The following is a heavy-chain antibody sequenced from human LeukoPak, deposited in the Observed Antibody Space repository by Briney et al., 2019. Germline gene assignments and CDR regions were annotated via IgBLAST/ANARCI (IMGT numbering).Heavy chain of an antibody. J-gene: IGHJ4*02. Sequence: ASVKVSCKVPGYTLTELSMHWVRQAPGKGLEWMGGFDPEDGETIYAQKFQGRVTMTEDTSTDTAYMELSSLRSEDTAVYYCATKGDILTGYYTFDYWGQGTLVTVSS. V-gene: IGHV1-24*01. D-gene: IGHD3-9*01. CDR3: ATKGDILTGYYTFDY. CDR1: GYTLTELS. CDR2: FDPEDGET.